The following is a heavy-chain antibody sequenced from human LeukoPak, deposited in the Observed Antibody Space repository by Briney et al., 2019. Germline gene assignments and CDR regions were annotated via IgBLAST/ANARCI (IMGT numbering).Heavy chain of an antibody. D-gene: IGHD2-15*01. Sequence: SETLSLTCTVSGGSISSYYWSWIRQPPGKGLEWIGYIYYSGSTNYNPSLKSRVTISVDTSKNQFSLKLSSVTAADTAVYYCARGGVVGASDYWGQGTLVTVSS. V-gene: IGHV4-59*01. CDR3: ARGGVVGASDY. J-gene: IGHJ4*02. CDR1: GGSISSYY. CDR2: IYYSGST.